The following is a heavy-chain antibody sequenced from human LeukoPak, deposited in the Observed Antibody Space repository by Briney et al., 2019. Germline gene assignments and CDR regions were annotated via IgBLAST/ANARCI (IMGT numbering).Heavy chain of an antibody. Sequence: GGSLRLSCAASGFTVSSNYMSWVRQAPGKGLEWVSVIYSGGSTYYADSVKGRFTISRDNSKNTLYLQMNSLRAEDTAVYYCVKRSVAATENFDYWGQGTLVTVSS. J-gene: IGHJ4*02. CDR2: IYSGGST. D-gene: IGHD6-25*01. V-gene: IGHV3-53*01. CDR3: VKRSVAATENFDY. CDR1: GFTVSSNY.